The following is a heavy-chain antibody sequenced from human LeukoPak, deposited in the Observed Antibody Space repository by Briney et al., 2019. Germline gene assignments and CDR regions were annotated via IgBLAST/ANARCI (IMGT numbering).Heavy chain of an antibody. D-gene: IGHD3-22*01. V-gene: IGHV1-8*01. CDR2: MNPNSGNT. CDR3: ARGVATVSLWYYYDSSGYTYFDY. J-gene: IGHJ4*02. CDR1: GYTFTSYD. Sequence: ASVKVSCKASGYTFTSYDINWVRQATGQGLGWMGWMNPNSGNTGYAQKFQGRVTMTRNTSISTAYMELSSLRSEDTAVYYCARGVATVSLWYYYDSSGYTYFDYWGQGTLVTVSS.